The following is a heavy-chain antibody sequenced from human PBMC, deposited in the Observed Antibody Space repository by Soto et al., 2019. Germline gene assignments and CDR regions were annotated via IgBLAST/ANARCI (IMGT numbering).Heavy chain of an antibody. Sequence: GGSLRLSCAASGFTFSSYWMSWVRQAPGKGLEWVANIKQDGSEKYYVDSVKGRFTISRDNAKNSLYLQMNSLRAEDTAVYYCARDPLWFGEYGMDVWGQGTTVTVSS. V-gene: IGHV3-7*03. CDR1: GFTFSSYW. D-gene: IGHD3-10*01. CDR2: IKQDGSEK. J-gene: IGHJ6*02. CDR3: ARDPLWFGEYGMDV.